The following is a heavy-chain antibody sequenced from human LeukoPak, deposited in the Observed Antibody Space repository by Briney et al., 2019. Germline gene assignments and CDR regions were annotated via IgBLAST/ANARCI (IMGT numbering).Heavy chain of an antibody. CDR3: ASSSWSDYVWGSYRYCAFDI. V-gene: IGHV4-39*01. Sequence: SETLSLTCTVSSGSISSSSYYWGWIRQPPGKGLEWIGSIYYSGSTYYNPSLKSRVTISVDTSKNQFSLKLSSVTAADTAVYYCASSSWSDYVWGSYRYCAFDIWGQGTMVTVSS. CDR1: SGSISSSSYY. D-gene: IGHD3-16*02. J-gene: IGHJ3*02. CDR2: IYYSGST.